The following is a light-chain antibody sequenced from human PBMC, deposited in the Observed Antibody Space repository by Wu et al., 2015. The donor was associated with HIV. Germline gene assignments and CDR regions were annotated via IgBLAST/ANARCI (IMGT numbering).Light chain of an antibody. V-gene: IGKV3-20*01. CDR2: GTS. CDR3: QQYGSSPRT. CDR1: QSLSTNY. J-gene: IGKJ1*01. Sequence: EIVLTQSPGTLSLSPGERATFSCRASQSLSTNYLAWYQQKPGQTPRLLIYGTSSRATDIPDRFSGSGSGTDFTLTISRLEPEDFAIYYCQQYGSSPRTFGQGTKVEIK.